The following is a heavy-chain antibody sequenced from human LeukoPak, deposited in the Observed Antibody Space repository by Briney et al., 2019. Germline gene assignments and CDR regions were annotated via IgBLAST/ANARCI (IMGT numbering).Heavy chain of an antibody. D-gene: IGHD3-22*01. CDR2: IYYSGST. Sequence: SETLSLTCTVSGGSISSYYWSWIRQPPGKGLEWIGYIYYSGSTNYNPSLKSRVTISVDTSKNQFSLKLSSVTAADTAVYYCARTSSGYYYVDFQHWGQGTLVTVSS. CDR3: ARTSSGYYYVDFQH. J-gene: IGHJ1*01. V-gene: IGHV4-59*01. CDR1: GGSISSYY.